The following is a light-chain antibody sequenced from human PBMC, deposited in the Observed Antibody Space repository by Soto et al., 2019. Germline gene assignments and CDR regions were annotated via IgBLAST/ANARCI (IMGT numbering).Light chain of an antibody. J-gene: IGLJ2*01. CDR1: SGHSNYA. CDR2: LNSDGSH. Sequence: QLVLTQSPSASASLGASVKLTCTLSSGHSNYAIAWHQQQSEKGPRYLMKLNSDGSHSKGDGIPDRFSGSSSGAERYLTISSLQSEDEADYYCQTCGSGTVVFGGGTKLTVL. CDR3: QTCGSGTVV. V-gene: IGLV4-69*01.